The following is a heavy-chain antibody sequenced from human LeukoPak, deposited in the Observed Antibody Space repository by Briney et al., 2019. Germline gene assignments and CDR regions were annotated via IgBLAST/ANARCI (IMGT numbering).Heavy chain of an antibody. CDR3: ARSRSGYFDY. CDR1: GITLSVYW. CDR2: IKQDGSEK. V-gene: IGHV3-7*01. J-gene: IGHJ4*02. Sequence: TGGSLRLSCAASGITLSVYWTSWVRQAPGKGLEWVANIKQDGSEKYYRDSVQGRFTISRDNAKNSLYLQMNSLRAEDTAVYYCARSRSGYFDYWGQGSLVTVSS.